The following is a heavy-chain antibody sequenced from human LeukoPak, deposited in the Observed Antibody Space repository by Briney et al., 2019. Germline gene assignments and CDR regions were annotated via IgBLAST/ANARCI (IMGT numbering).Heavy chain of an antibody. D-gene: IGHD4-23*01. Sequence: GGSLRLSCAASGFSFSSYSMNWVRQAPGKGLEWPSYISTASGTIYYADSVKGRFTISRDNSKNTLYLQMNSLRAEDTAVYYCARDLSVGSIGVDYWGQGTLVTVSS. CDR2: ISTASGTI. J-gene: IGHJ4*02. CDR1: GFSFSSYS. V-gene: IGHV3-48*01. CDR3: ARDLSVGSIGVDY.